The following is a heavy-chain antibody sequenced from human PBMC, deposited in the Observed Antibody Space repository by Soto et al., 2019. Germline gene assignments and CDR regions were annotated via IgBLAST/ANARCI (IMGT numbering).Heavy chain of an antibody. CDR1: GYSFTSYW. CDR3: ARGAEPDYYYYGMDV. V-gene: IGHV5-51*01. Sequence: GESLKISCKGSGYSFTSYWIGWVRQMPGKGLEWMGTIYPGDSDTRYSPSFQGQVTISADKSISTAYLQWSSLKASDTAMYYCARGAEPDYYYYGMDVWGQGTTVTVSS. CDR2: IYPGDSDT. D-gene: IGHD1-1*01. J-gene: IGHJ6*02.